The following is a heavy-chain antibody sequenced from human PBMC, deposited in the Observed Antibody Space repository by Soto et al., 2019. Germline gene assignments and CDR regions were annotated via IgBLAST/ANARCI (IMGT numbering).Heavy chain of an antibody. J-gene: IGHJ3*02. D-gene: IGHD7-27*01. CDR1: GFTFSDHY. CDR3: ARGRWGSIDAFDI. Sequence: GGSLRLSCAASGFTFSDHYMSWIRQAPGKGLEWVSYISSSGSTIYYADSVKGRFTISRDNAKNSTFLQMNSLRAEDTAVYYCARGRWGSIDAFDIWGQGTMVTVSS. CDR2: ISSSGSTI. V-gene: IGHV3-11*01.